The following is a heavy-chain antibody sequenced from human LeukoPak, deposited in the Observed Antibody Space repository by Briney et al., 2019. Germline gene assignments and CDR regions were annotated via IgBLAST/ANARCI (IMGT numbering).Heavy chain of an antibody. Sequence: PSETLSLTCAVSGYSISSGYYWGWIRQPPGKGLEWIGIIYHSGSTYYNPSLKSRVTISVDTSKNQFSLKLSSVTAADTAVYYCARGNYDILTGYYETPDYWGQGTLVTVSS. CDR3: ARGNYDILTGYYETPDY. D-gene: IGHD3-9*01. V-gene: IGHV4-38-2*01. CDR2: IYHSGST. J-gene: IGHJ4*02. CDR1: GYSISSGYY.